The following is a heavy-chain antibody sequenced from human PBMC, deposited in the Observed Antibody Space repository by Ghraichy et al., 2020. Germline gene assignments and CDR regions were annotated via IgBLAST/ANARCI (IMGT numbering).Heavy chain of an antibody. CDR2: ISYDGSNK. J-gene: IGHJ4*02. CDR3: AKDMYDFLSGYYFFDY. Sequence: GGSLRLSCAASGFTFSSYGMHWVRQAPGKGLEWVAVISYDGSNKYYADSVKGRFTISRDNSKNTLYLQMNSLKAEDTAVYYCAKDMYDFLSGYYFFDYWGQGTLVTVSS. CDR1: GFTFSSYG. V-gene: IGHV3-30*18. D-gene: IGHD3-3*01.